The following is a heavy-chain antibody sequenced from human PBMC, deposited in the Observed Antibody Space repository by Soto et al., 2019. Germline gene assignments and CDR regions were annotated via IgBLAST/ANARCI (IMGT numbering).Heavy chain of an antibody. Sequence: GGSLRLSCAASGSTFSSYAMGWVRQGPGKGLEWVAVVSIGGSTHYADSVRGRFTISRDNSKNTLSLQMNSLTAEDTAVYFCAKRRGAGGHFDYWGQGALVTGSS. CDR2: VSIGGST. V-gene: IGHV3-23*01. D-gene: IGHD2-15*01. J-gene: IGHJ4*02. CDR3: AKRRGAGGHFDY. CDR1: GSTFSSYA.